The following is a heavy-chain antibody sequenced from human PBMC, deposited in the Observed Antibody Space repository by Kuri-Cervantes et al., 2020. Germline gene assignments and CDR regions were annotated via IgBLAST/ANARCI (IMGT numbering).Heavy chain of an antibody. CDR2: INHSGST. J-gene: IGHJ4*02. D-gene: IGHD2-15*01. V-gene: IGHV4-61*01. CDR3: ARCSSGGSCYLDY. CDR1: GGSVSSGSYY. Sequence: SETLSLTCTVSGGSVSSGSYYWSWIRQPPGKGLEWIGEINHSGSTNYNPSLKSRVTISVDTSKNQFSLKLSSVTAADTAVYYCARCSSGGSCYLDYWGQGTLVTVSS.